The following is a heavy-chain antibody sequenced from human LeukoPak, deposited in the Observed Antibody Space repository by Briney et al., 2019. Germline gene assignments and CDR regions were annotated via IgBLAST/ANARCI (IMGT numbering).Heavy chain of an antibody. CDR1: GFTFSNYW. Sequence: PGGSLRLSCAASGFTFSNYWMSWVRQAPGKGLEWVANIKQDGSEEYYVDSVKGRFTISGDNSKNSLYVQMNNLRAEDTAVYYCARARSTSLAEYFQHWGQGTLVTVSS. J-gene: IGHJ1*01. V-gene: IGHV3-7*04. CDR2: IKQDGSEE. CDR3: ARARSTSLAEYFQH. D-gene: IGHD2-2*01.